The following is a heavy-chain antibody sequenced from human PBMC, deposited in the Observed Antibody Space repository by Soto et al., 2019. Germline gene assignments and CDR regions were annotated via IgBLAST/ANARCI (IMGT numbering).Heavy chain of an antibody. D-gene: IGHD3-22*01. CDR1: GGSFSCHS. V-gene: IGHV4-34*01. J-gene: IGHJ5*01. CDR3: STRAYDTNGYYRFDP. Sequence: SETLSLTCAVYGGSFSCHSWTWIRQSPGKGLEWIGDINHSGRVNYSPSLKSRVTISLDTSKNQFSLTLSAVTAADTAMYYCSTRAYDTNGYYRFDPWGPRTLVTVSS. CDR2: INHSGRV.